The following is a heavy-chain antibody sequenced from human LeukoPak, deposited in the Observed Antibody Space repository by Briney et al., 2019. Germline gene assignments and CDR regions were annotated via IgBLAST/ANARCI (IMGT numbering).Heavy chain of an antibody. Sequence: ASVKVSCKASGGTFSSYAISWVRQAPGQGLEWMGRIIPILGIANYAQKFQGRVTITADKSTSTAYMGLSSLRSEDTAVYYCASGLFIAAAGTVFDYWGQGTLVTVSS. CDR1: GGTFSSYA. V-gene: IGHV1-69*04. J-gene: IGHJ4*02. CDR3: ASGLFIAAAGTVFDY. D-gene: IGHD6-13*01. CDR2: IIPILGIA.